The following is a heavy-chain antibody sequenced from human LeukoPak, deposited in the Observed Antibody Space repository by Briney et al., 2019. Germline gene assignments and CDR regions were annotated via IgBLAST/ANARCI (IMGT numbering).Heavy chain of an antibody. V-gene: IGHV3-23*01. D-gene: IGHD3-9*01. CDR1: GFTFSNYA. Sequence: GASLRLSCAASGFTFSNYAMSWVRQAPGKGLEWVSAILGSGGSTYYADSVKGRFTVSRDNSKSTLYLQMNSLRAEGTALYYCAKWGDYDVLTGYYVPDYWGQGTLVTVSS. CDR2: ILGSGGST. J-gene: IGHJ4*02. CDR3: AKWGDYDVLTGYYVPDY.